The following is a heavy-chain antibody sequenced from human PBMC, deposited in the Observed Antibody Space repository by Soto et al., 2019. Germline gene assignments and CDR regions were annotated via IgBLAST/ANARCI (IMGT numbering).Heavy chain of an antibody. CDR2: IYHSGST. V-gene: IGHV4-30-2*01. J-gene: IGHJ5*02. CDR3: ARGRNYYINWFDP. Sequence: KTSETLSLTCAVSGGSISSGGYSWSWIRQPPGKGLEWIGYIYHSGSTYYNPSLKSRVTISVDRSKNQFSLKLSSVTAADTAVYYCARGRNYYINWFDPWGQGTLVTVSS. CDR1: GGSISSGGYS. D-gene: IGHD3-10*01.